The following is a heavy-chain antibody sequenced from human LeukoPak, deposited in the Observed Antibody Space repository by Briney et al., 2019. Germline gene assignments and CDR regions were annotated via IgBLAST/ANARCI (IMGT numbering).Heavy chain of an antibody. CDR1: GFTFSDYY. CDR2: ISSSVSTI. V-gene: IGHV3-11*01. J-gene: IGHJ4*02. Sequence: GGSLRLSCAASGFTFSDYYMSWIRQAPGKGLEWVSYISSSVSTIYYADSVKGRFTISRDNAKNSLYLQMNSLRAEDTAVYYCARDSPASSGEVDYWGQGTLVTVSS. D-gene: IGHD2-15*01. CDR3: ARDSPASSGEVDY.